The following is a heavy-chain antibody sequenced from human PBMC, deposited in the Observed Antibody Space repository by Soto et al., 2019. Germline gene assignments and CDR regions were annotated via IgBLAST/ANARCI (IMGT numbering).Heavy chain of an antibody. CDR3: ARTTTVYYYYYGMDV. CDR2: IYPGDSDT. CDR1: GYSFTSYW. V-gene: IGHV5-51*01. D-gene: IGHD4-17*01. Sequence: GESLKISCKGSGYSFTSYWIGWVRQIPGKGLEWMGIIYPGDSDTRYSPSFKGQVTISADKSISNAYLQWSSLKASDTAMYYCARTTTVYYYYYGMDVWGQGTTVTVSS. J-gene: IGHJ6*02.